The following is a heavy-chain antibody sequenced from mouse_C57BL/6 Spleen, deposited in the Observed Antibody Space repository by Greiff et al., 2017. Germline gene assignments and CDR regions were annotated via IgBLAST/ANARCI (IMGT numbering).Heavy chain of an antibody. CDR3: ARQRRLHACDY. Sequence: QVQLQQSGPELVKPGASVKISCKASGYAFSSSWMNWVKQRPGTGLEWIGRIYPGDGDTNYNGKFKGKATLTADKSSSTAYMQLSSLTSEDSAVYCCARQRRLHACDYWGQGTTLTVSS. V-gene: IGHV1-82*01. CDR2: IYPGDGDT. J-gene: IGHJ2*01. CDR1: GYAFSSSW. D-gene: IGHD3-2*02.